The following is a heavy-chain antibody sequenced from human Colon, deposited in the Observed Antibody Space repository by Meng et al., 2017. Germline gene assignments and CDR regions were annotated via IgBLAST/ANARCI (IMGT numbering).Heavy chain of an antibody. Sequence: EVQLVESGGGLAQPGGAVRLSCVACGFTVSANYMNWVRQPPGKGLEWVSVLYSDGRTYYANSVKGRFTISRDTSKNTLYLQMDSLRGEDTAVYYCARGVFAEYFQDWGQGTLVTVSS. J-gene: IGHJ1*01. CDR1: GFTVSANY. V-gene: IGHV3-66*01. CDR3: ARGVFAEYFQD. CDR2: LYSDGRT. D-gene: IGHD3-10*02.